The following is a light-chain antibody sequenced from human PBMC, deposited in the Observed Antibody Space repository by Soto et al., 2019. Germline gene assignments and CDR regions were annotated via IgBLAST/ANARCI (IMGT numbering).Light chain of an antibody. CDR1: RSDVGGYNY. Sequence: QSVLDQPAPGSGAPGQSVTISCTGARSDVGGYNYVSWYQRHPGKAPKLMIYDVNNRPSGVSNRFSGSKSGNTASLTISGLQAEDEADFYCYSYTSSSTLGVFGTGTKVTVL. V-gene: IGLV2-14*01. CDR2: DVN. CDR3: YSYTSSSTLGV. J-gene: IGLJ1*01.